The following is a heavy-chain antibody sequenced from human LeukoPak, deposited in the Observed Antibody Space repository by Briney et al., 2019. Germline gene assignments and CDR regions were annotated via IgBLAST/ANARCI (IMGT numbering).Heavy chain of an antibody. CDR3: ARDTPLFGVVIGGDY. D-gene: IGHD3-3*01. CDR1: GGSISSGSYY. V-gene: IGHV4-61*02. CDR2: IYTSGST. Sequence: SETLSLTCTVSGGSISSGSYYWSWIRQPAGKGLEWIGRIYTSGSTYYNPSLKSRVTISVDTSKNQFSLKLSSVTAADTAVYYCARDTPLFGVVIGGDYWGQGTLVTVSS. J-gene: IGHJ4*02.